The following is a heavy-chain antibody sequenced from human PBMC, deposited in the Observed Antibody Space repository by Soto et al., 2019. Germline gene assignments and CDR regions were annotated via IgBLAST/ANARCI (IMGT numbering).Heavy chain of an antibody. CDR3: VIDRLIVAVSVGGMDV. CDR2: VIPTQRTT. Sequence: QVQLVQSGAEVKKPGTSVRVSCKASGDTFIGYSISWVRQAPGQGLEWMGWVIPTQRTTKYAQRFQGRVTMSVDQFASTTYMELSSLRPEDTALYYCVIDRLIVAVSVGGMDVWGQVTTVTVSS. D-gene: IGHD6-19*01. CDR1: GDTFIGYS. J-gene: IGHJ6*02. V-gene: IGHV1-69*01.